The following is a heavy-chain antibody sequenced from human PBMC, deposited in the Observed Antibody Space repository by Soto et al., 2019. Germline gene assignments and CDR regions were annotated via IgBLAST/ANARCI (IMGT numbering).Heavy chain of an antibody. CDR2: IYYSGST. CDR3: ARANGYSSSYYYGMDV. D-gene: IGHD6-6*01. J-gene: IGHJ6*02. CDR1: GGSISSGDYY. V-gene: IGHV4-30-4*01. Sequence: PSETLSLTCTVSGGSISSGDYYWSWIRQPPGKGLEWIGYIYYSGSTYYNPSLKSRVTISVDTSKNQFSLKLSSVTAADTAVYYCARANGYSSSYYYGMDVWGQGXTVTVSS.